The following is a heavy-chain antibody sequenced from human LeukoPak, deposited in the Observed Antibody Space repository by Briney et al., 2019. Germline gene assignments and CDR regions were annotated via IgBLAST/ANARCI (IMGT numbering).Heavy chain of an antibody. V-gene: IGHV4-59*01. CDR3: ARGYCSSTSCSGGYYSGMDV. Sequence: SETLSLTCTVSGGSISSYYWSWIRQPPGKGLEWIGYIYYSGSTNYNPSLKSRVTISVDTSKNEFSLNLSPVPAGDTAVYYCARGYCSSTSCSGGYYSGMDVWGQGTTVTVSS. J-gene: IGHJ6*02. CDR2: IYYSGST. D-gene: IGHD2-2*01. CDR1: GGSISSYY.